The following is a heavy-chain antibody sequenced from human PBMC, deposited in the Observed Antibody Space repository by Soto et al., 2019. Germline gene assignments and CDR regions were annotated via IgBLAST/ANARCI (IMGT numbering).Heavy chain of an antibody. CDR3: ARDVLDLTGTHDAFDI. CDR2: IWYDGSNK. D-gene: IGHD1-7*01. J-gene: IGHJ3*02. CDR1: GFTFSSYG. V-gene: IGHV3-33*01. Sequence: GGSLRLSCAASGFTFSSYGMHWVRQAPGKGLEWVAVIWYDGSNKYYADSVKGRFTISRDNSKNTLYLQMNSLRAEDTAVYYCARDVLDLTGTHDAFDIWGQGTMVTVSS.